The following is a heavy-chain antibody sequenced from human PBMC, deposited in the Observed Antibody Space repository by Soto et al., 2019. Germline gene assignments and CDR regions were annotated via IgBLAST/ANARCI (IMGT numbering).Heavy chain of an antibody. D-gene: IGHD3-16*02. CDR1: GFTFSSYA. CDR3: AKDLVGRLRLGELSFAY. V-gene: IGHV3-23*01. CDR2: ISGSGGST. Sequence: EVQLLESGGGLVQPGGSLRLSWAASGFTFSSYAMSWVRQAPGKGLEWVSAISGSGGSTYYADSVKGRFTISRDNSKNALYLQMNSLRAEDTAVYYCAKDLVGRLRLGELSFAYWGQGTLVTVSS. J-gene: IGHJ4*02.